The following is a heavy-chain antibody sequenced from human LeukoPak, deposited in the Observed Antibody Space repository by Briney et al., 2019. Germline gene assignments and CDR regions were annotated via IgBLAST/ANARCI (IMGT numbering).Heavy chain of an antibody. V-gene: IGHV4-59*01. Sequence: SETLSLTCTVSGGSISSYYWSWIRQPPGKGLEWIGYIYYSGSTNYNPSLKSRVTISVDTSKNQFSLKLSSVTAADTAVYYCARVPYYDSSGYENYFDYWGQGTLVTVSS. J-gene: IGHJ4*02. D-gene: IGHD3-22*01. CDR2: IYYSGST. CDR3: ARVPYYDSSGYENYFDY. CDR1: GGSISSYY.